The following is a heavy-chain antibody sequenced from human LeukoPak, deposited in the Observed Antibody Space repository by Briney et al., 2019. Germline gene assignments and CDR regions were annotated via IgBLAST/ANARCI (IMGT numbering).Heavy chain of an antibody. CDR1: GYTFTSYD. CDR3: ARGRKTGTRVAVDI. Sequence: GASVKVSCRASGYTFTSYDINWVRQATGQGLEWMGWMGPNNGNTGYAQKFQGRVTMTRNTSISTACMELSSLRSEDTAVYYCARGRKTGTRVAVDIWGQGTMVTVSS. V-gene: IGHV1-8*01. J-gene: IGHJ3*02. CDR2: MGPNNGNT.